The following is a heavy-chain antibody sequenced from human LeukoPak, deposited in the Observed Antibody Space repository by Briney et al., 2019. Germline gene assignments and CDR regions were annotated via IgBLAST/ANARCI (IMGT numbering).Heavy chain of an antibody. Sequence: PGGSLRLSCAASGFTFSSYGMHWVRQAPGKGLEWVAVISYDGSNKYYADSVKGRFTISRDNSKNTLYLQMNSLRAEDTAVYYCAKVRLSSGWSDYYYYYGMDVWGQGTTVTVSS. CDR1: GFTFSSYG. CDR2: ISYDGSNK. V-gene: IGHV3-30*18. D-gene: IGHD6-19*01. J-gene: IGHJ6*02. CDR3: AKVRLSSGWSDYYYYYGMDV.